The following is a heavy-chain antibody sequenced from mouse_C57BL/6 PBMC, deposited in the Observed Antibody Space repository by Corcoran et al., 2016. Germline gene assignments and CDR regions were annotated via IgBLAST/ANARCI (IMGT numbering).Heavy chain of an antibody. J-gene: IGHJ2*01. CDR1: GYTFTTYG. CDR3: ARPLSGY. Sequence: QIQLVQSGPELKKPGETVKISCKASGYTFTTYGMSWVKQAPGKGLKWMGWINTYSGVPTYADDFKGRFAFSLETSASTAYLQINNLKNEDTATYFGARPLSGYWGQGTTLTVSS. V-gene: IGHV9-3*01. CDR2: INTYSGVP.